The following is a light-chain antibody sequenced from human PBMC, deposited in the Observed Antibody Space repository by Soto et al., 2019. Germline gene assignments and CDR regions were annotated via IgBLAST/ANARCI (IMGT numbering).Light chain of an antibody. V-gene: IGLV2-23*01. Sequence: QSALTKPASVSGSPEQWITISCTGTSSDVGSYNLVSWYQQHPGKAPKLMIYEGSKRPSGVSNRFSGSKSGNTASLTISGLQAEDEADYYCCSYAGSSTLGVFGGGTKLTVL. CDR2: EGS. J-gene: IGLJ2*01. CDR1: SSDVGSYNL. CDR3: CSYAGSSTLGV.